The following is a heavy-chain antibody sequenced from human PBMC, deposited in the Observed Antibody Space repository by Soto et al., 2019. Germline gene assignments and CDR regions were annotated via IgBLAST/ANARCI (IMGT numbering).Heavy chain of an antibody. CDR2: IYYSGST. D-gene: IGHD3-22*01. V-gene: IGHV4-39*01. CDR3: ARQGEGYYYDSSGYYAFDI. Sequence: QLQLQESGPGLVKPSETLSLTCTVSGGSISSSSYYWGWIRQPPGKGLEWIGSIYYSGSTYYNPSLKSRVTISVDTSKNQFSLKLSSVTAADTAVYYCARQGEGYYYDSSGYYAFDIWGQGTMVTVSS. J-gene: IGHJ3*02. CDR1: GGSISSSSYY.